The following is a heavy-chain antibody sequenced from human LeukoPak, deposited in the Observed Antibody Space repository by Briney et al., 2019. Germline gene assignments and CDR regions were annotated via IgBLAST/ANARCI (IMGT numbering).Heavy chain of an antibody. Sequence: SQTLSPTCAISGDSVSSNSAAWNWIRQSPSRGLEWLGRTYYRSKWYNDYAVSVKSRITINPDTSKNQFSLQLNSVTPEDTAVYYCAREDSSGQEGWDAFDIWGQGTMVTVSS. CDR1: GDSVSSNSAA. J-gene: IGHJ3*02. CDR3: AREDSSGQEGWDAFDI. CDR2: TYYRSKWYN. V-gene: IGHV6-1*01. D-gene: IGHD3-22*01.